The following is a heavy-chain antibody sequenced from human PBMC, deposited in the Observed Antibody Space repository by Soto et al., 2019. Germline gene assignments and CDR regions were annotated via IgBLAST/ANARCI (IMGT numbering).Heavy chain of an antibody. CDR1: GYSFISYW. CDR3: ARIIGYCRNNDCSWTFDI. D-gene: IGHD2-2*03. V-gene: IGHV5-51*01. CDR2: FYPGDSTS. Sequence: GESLKISCKTSGYSFISYWVAWVRQKPGKGLEWMGTFYPGDSTSTYSPSFQGQVTISVDKSISTAYLHLSSLKASDTAMYYCARIIGYCRNNDCSWTFDIWGQGATVTVSS. J-gene: IGHJ3*02.